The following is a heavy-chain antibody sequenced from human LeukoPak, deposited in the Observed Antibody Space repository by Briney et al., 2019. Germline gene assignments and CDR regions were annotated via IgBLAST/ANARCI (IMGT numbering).Heavy chain of an antibody. D-gene: IGHD6-19*01. CDR1: GFTVSSNY. V-gene: IGHV3-53*01. CDR2: IFSGGST. Sequence: GGSLRLSCAASGFTVSSNYMSWVRQAPGKGLEWVSIIFSGGSTNYADSVKGRFTISRDNSKNTLYLQMNSLRGEDTAVYYCAKVLYSSGFYGNYWGQGTLVTVSS. CDR3: AKVLYSSGFYGNY. J-gene: IGHJ4*02.